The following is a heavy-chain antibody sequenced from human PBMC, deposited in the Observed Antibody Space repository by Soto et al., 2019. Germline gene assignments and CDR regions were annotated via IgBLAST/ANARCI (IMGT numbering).Heavy chain of an antibody. CDR1: GFSLNTSEVG. CDR2: IFGDDYK. Sequence: QITLKESGPTLVKPTQTLTLTCTFSGFSLNTSEVGMGWIRQPPGKALEWLAVIFGDDYKRSSPSLKSRVTITKDTSKNQVVLIITDMHPVDTATYFCAHMDYDYYGLDVWGQGTPVTVSS. V-gene: IGHV2-5*02. J-gene: IGHJ6*02. D-gene: IGHD3-22*01. CDR3: AHMDYDYYGLDV.